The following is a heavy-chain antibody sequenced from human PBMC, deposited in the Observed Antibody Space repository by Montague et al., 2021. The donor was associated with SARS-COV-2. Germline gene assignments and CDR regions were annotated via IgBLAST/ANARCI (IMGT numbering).Heavy chain of an antibody. CDR1: GGSISSYY. Sequence: SETLSLTCTVSGGSISSYYWSWIRQPPGKGLEWIGYIYYSGSTNYNPSLKSRVTISVDTSKNQFSLKLSSVTAADTAVYYCARREWQRGGFDYWGQGTLVTVSS. V-gene: IGHV4-59*08. D-gene: IGHD5-12*01. CDR2: IYYSGST. J-gene: IGHJ4*02. CDR3: ARREWQRGGFDY.